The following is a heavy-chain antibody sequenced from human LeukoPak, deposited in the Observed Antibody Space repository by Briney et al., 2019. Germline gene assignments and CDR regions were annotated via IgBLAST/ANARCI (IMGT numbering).Heavy chain of an antibody. J-gene: IGHJ4*02. V-gene: IGHV3-21*01. CDR3: ARGGRYCSGGSCYFFDY. CDR1: GFTFRSYS. D-gene: IGHD2-15*01. Sequence: GGSLRLSCAASGFTFRSYSMNWVRQAPGKGLEWVSSISSSSSYIYYADSVKGRFTISRDNAKNSLYLQMNSLRAEDTAVYYCARGGRYCSGGSCYFFDYWGQGTLVTVSS. CDR2: ISSSSSYI.